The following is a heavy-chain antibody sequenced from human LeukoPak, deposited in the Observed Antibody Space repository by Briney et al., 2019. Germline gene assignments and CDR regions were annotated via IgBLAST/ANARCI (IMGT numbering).Heavy chain of an antibody. Sequence: GGSLSLSCVGSGFTFSSYWMSWVRQAPGKGLEWVANIKVDGSEKYYVDSVKGRFTISRDNAKNSLFLQMNSLRAEDTAVYYCARDNYYGSVFDSWGQGTLLTVSS. CDR2: IKVDGSEK. CDR1: GFTFSSYW. CDR3: ARDNYYGSVFDS. V-gene: IGHV3-7*01. J-gene: IGHJ4*02. D-gene: IGHD3-10*01.